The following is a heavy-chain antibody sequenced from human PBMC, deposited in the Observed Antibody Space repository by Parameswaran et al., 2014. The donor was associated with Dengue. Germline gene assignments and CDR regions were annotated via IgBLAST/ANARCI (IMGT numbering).Heavy chain of an antibody. D-gene: IGHD5-18*01. V-gene: IGHV3-7*01. CDR1: GFSLSDYS. Sequence: GGSLRLSCAASGFSLSDYSMHWVRQAPGKGLEWVANIKGDGSEKYYMDSVKGRFTISRDNAKNLLYLQMNSLRAEDTAVYYCARHPIDTGPWGQGTLVTVSS. J-gene: IGHJ4*02. CDR3: ARHPIDTGP. CDR2: IKGDGSEK.